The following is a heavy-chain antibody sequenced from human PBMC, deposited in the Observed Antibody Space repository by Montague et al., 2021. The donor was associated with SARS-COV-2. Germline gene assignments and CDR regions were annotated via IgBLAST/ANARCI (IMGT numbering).Heavy chain of an antibody. J-gene: IGHJ6*02. CDR3: AKDPVPVAGRYFDV. CDR1: GFTFNNYA. V-gene: IGHV3-23*03. D-gene: IGHD6-19*01. Sequence: SLRLSCAASGFTFNNYAMNWVRQAPGKGLEWVSVIASGGRSTFYADSVKGRFTISRDNSKDTLYLQMYSLRPEDTAIHYCAKDPVPVAGRYFDVWGQGTTVIVSS. CDR2: IASGGRST.